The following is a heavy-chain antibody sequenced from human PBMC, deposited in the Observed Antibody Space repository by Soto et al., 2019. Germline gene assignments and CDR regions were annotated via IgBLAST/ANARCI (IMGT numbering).Heavy chain of an antibody. V-gene: IGHV3-30*18. Sequence: GGSLRLSCAASGFTFSSYGMHWVRQAPGKGLEWVAVISYDGSNKYYADSVKGRFTISRDNSKNTLYLQMNSLRAEDTAVYYCAKGRNSGEFYYYYGMDVWGQGTTVTVSS. D-gene: IGHD3-10*01. CDR2: ISYDGSNK. J-gene: IGHJ6*02. CDR1: GFTFSSYG. CDR3: AKGRNSGEFYYYYGMDV.